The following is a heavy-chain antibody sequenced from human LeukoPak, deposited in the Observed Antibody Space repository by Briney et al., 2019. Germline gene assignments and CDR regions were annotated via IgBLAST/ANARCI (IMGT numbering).Heavy chain of an antibody. V-gene: IGHV4-61*08. Sequence: SETLSLTCTVSGGSISSGGYYWSWLRQHPGKGLEWIGYIYHTGNNDYNPSLKSRATISLDTSKNQFSLKLTSVTAADTAVYFCARHPFSSPFDYWGQGTLVTVSS. CDR2: IYHTGNN. CDR3: ARHPFSSPFDY. J-gene: IGHJ4*02. CDR1: GGSISSGGYY. D-gene: IGHD2/OR15-2a*01.